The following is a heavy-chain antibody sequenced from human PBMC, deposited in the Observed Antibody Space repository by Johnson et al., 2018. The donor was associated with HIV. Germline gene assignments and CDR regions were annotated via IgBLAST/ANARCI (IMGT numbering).Heavy chain of an antibody. CDR1: GFTFSSYW. Sequence: VQLVESGGGLVQSGGSLRLSCAASGFTFSSYWMHWVRQGPGKGLVWVSRIYSDGTTYYADFVKGRFTISRDSSKDTLYLQMNSLRAEDTAVYYCTRGGGAYCGSDCLRTFDVWGQGTVLTVS. CDR3: TRGGGAYCGSDCLRTFDV. J-gene: IGHJ3*01. CDR2: IYSDGTT. V-gene: IGHV3-74*01. D-gene: IGHD2-21*02.